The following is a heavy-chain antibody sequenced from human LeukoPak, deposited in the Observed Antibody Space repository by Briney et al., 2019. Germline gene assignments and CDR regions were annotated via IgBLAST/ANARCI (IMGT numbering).Heavy chain of an antibody. CDR1: GFTFSDYY. CDR2: ISSSGSTI. V-gene: IGHV3-11*01. Sequence: GGSLRLSCAASGFTFSDYYMSWIRQAPGKGLEWVSYISSSGSTIYYADSVKGRFTISRDNAKNSLYLQMNSLRAEDTAVYYCARTAQEYYYDSSGYYFDYWGQGTLVTVSS. D-gene: IGHD3-22*01. CDR3: ARTAQEYYYDSSGYYFDY. J-gene: IGHJ4*02.